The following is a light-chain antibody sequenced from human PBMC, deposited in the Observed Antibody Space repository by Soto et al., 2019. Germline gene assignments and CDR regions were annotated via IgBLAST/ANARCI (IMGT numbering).Light chain of an antibody. CDR3: QQYGGSRWT. CDR1: QSVNYK. V-gene: IGKV3-20*01. CDR2: ATS. Sequence: IVMTQSPGTLSVSPGERVTLSCRASQSVNYKLVWYQQRPGQAPRLLIYATSSRATGIPDRFSGSGSGTDFTLTISSLDPEDFAVYYCQQYGGSRWTFGQGTKVE. J-gene: IGKJ1*01.